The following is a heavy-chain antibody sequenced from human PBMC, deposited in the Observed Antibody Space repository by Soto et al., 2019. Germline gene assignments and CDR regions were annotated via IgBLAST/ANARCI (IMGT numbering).Heavy chain of an antibody. V-gene: IGHV1-69*02. CDR1: GGTFSSYT. CDR3: AKYYDSSGYYSPFDY. CDR2: IIPILGIA. J-gene: IGHJ4*02. Sequence: ASVKVSCKASGGTFSSYTISWVRQAPGQGLEWMGRIIPILGIANYAQKFQGRVTITADKSTSTAYMELSSLRSEDTAVYYCAKYYDSSGYYSPFDYWGQGTLVTVSS. D-gene: IGHD3-22*01.